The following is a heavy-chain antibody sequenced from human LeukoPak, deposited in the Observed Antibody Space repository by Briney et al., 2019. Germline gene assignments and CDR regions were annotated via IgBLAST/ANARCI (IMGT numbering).Heavy chain of an antibody. CDR2: IYPGDSDT. Sequence: GESLKISCKGSGYNFSSYWVGWVRQMPGKGLEWMGIIYPGDSDTKYSPSFQGQVTIPADKSISTAFLQWSGLKASYTAMYYCARHDGDYVDYWGQGTLVTVSS. V-gene: IGHV5-51*01. CDR3: ARHDGDYVDY. J-gene: IGHJ4*02. CDR1: GYNFSSYW. D-gene: IGHD4-17*01.